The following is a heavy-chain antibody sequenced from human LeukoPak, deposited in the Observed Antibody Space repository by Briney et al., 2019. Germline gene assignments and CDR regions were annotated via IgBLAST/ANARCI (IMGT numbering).Heavy chain of an antibody. Sequence: GGSLRLSCAASGFTFSGSDIHWVRQASGKGLEWVGHIRSKTNNYATADAASVKGRFTFSRDDSKDTAYIQMNSLKTEDTAVYYCTRHNYDRSGYGAFDIWGQGTMVTVSS. CDR1: GFTFSGSD. J-gene: IGHJ3*02. D-gene: IGHD3-22*01. CDR3: TRHNYDRSGYGAFDI. CDR2: IRSKTNNYAT. V-gene: IGHV3-73*01.